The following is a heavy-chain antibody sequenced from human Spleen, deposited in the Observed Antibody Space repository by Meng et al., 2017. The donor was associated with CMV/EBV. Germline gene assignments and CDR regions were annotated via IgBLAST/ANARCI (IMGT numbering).Heavy chain of an antibody. D-gene: IGHD6-19*01. CDR3: ARDSRGSGWYDGGMDV. V-gene: IGHV3-7*01. CDR2: IKQDGSEK. Sequence: ESLKISCAASGFTFSSYWMSWVRQAPGKGLEWVANIKQDGSEKYYVDSVKGRFTISRDNAKNSLYLQINSLRAEDTAVYYCARDSRGSGWYDGGMDVWGQGTTVTVSS. J-gene: IGHJ6*02. CDR1: GFTFSSYW.